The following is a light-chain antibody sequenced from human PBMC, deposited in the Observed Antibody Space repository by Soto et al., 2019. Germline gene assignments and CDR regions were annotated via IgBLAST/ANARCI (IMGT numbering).Light chain of an antibody. CDR3: QQDNIYPWT. V-gene: IGKV1D-16*01. CDR2: AAS. CDR1: HGSSSW. J-gene: IGKJ1*01. Sequence: DVQMTQFPSTLHASVGDRLIINCRASHGSSSWLAWYQQKPGKAPNLLIYAASSLQSGLPSRFSGSGSETEWTLTISSLQPEDFATYYCQQDNIYPWTFGHGTKVDIK.